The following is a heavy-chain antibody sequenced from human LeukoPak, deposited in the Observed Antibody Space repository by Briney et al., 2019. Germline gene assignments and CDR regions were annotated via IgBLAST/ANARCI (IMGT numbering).Heavy chain of an antibody. Sequence: SSETLSLTCTVSGASISDYYWNWIRQPPGKGLEWIGYIYYSGSTNYNPSLKSRVTISVDTSRNQFSLKLSSVTAANTVVYYCARAKAAAGIDYFDYWGQGTLVTVSS. CDR3: ARAKAAAGIDYFDY. V-gene: IGHV4-59*13. J-gene: IGHJ4*02. CDR1: GASISDYY. CDR2: IYYSGST. D-gene: IGHD6-13*01.